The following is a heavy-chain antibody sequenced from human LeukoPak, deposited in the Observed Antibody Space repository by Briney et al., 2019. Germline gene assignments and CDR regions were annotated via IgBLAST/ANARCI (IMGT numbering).Heavy chain of an antibody. Sequence: ASVKVSCKASGYTFTSYYMHWVRQAPGQGLEWMGIINPSGGSTSYAQKFQGRVTMTRDTSTSTVYMELSSLRSEDTAVYYCARDRVVVPAARAPDYWGQGTLVTVSS. CDR2: INPSGGST. CDR1: GYTFTSYY. J-gene: IGHJ4*02. D-gene: IGHD2-2*01. CDR3: ARDRVVVPAARAPDY. V-gene: IGHV1-46*01.